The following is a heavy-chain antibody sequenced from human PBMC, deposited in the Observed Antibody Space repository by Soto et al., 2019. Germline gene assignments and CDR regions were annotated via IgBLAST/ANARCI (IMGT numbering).Heavy chain of an antibody. CDR3: ARDAYYYYGSGSYPY. CDR2: IKQDGSEK. CDR1: GFTFSSYW. J-gene: IGHJ4*02. D-gene: IGHD3-10*01. Sequence: GGSLRLSCAASGFTFSSYWMSWIRQAPGKGLEWVANIKQDGSEKYYVDSVKGRFTISRDNAKNSLYLQMNSLRAEDTAVYYCARDAYYYYGSGSYPYWGQGTLVTVSS. V-gene: IGHV3-7*01.